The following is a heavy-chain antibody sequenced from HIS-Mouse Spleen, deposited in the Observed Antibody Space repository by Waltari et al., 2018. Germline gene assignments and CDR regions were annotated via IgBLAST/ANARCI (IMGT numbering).Heavy chain of an antibody. D-gene: IGHD1-1*01. CDR3: ARDPRWNDGIDY. Sequence: QLQLQESGPGLVQPSETLSLTCTVPGGSISSSSYYWGWIRQPPGKGLEWIGSIYYSGSTYYNPSLKSRVTISVDTSKNQFSLKLSSVTAADTAVYYCARDPRWNDGIDYWGQGTLVTVSS. J-gene: IGHJ4*02. V-gene: IGHV4-39*07. CDR1: GGSISSSSYY. CDR2: IYYSGST.